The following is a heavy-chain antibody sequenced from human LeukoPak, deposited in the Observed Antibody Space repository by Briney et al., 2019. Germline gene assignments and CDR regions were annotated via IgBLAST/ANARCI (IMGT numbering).Heavy chain of an antibody. CDR3: AKDRGRYYDSSGYYWGYYFDS. D-gene: IGHD3-22*01. J-gene: IGHJ4*02. Sequence: GGSLRLSCAASGFTFSTYAVNWVRQAPGKGLEWVSTIGGSGGSTYYADSVKSRFTISRDNSKNTLYLQMSSLRAEDTAVYYCAKDRGRYYDSSGYYWGYYFDSWGQGILVTVST. CDR2: IGGSGGST. CDR1: GFTFSTYA. V-gene: IGHV3-23*01.